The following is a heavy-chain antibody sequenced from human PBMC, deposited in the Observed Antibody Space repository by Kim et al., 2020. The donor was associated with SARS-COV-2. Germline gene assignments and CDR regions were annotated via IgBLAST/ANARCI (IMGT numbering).Heavy chain of an antibody. CDR1: GFTFSSYS. D-gene: IGHD5-12*01. CDR3: ARGGYSGYDLDH. V-gene: IGHV3-21*01. CDR2: ISSGTGYI. J-gene: IGHJ4*02. Sequence: GGSLRLSCEGSGFTFSSYSMNWVRQAPGKGLVWVSAISSGTGYIYDADSVRGRFVISRDNAKNSLYLQMSSLRVEDTAVYYCARGGYSGYDLDHWGPGTL.